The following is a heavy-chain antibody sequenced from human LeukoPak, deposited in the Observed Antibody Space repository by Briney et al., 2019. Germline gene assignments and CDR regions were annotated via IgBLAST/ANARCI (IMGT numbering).Heavy chain of an antibody. CDR3: SKESNYDSSGYFN. Sequence: PGGSLRLSCAASGFVFSSYGIHWVRQAPGKGLEWVSFIRFDGTTQYYADSVKGRFTISRDNSKFTVHLLMTSLRPEDTAVYYCSKESNYDSSGYFNWRQGTLVTVSS. V-gene: IGHV3-30*02. CDR2: IRFDGTTQ. CDR1: GFVFSSYG. J-gene: IGHJ4*02. D-gene: IGHD3-22*01.